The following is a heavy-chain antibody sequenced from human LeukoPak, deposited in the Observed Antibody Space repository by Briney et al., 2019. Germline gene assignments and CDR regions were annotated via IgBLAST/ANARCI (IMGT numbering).Heavy chain of an antibody. CDR2: INHSGST. D-gene: IGHD3-22*01. CDR3: ARVSRGYYGSSGRVWYGDY. J-gene: IGHJ4*02. CDR1: GGSFSGYY. V-gene: IGHV4-34*01. Sequence: SETLSLTCAVYGGSFSGYYWSWIRQPPGKGLEWIGEINHSGSTNYNPSLKSRVTISVDTSKNQFSLKLSSVTAADTAVYYCARVSRGYYGSSGRVWYGDYWGQGTLVTVSS.